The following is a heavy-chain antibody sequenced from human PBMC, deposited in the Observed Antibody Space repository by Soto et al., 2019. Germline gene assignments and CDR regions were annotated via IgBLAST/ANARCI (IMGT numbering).Heavy chain of an antibody. CDR1: GGTFSSYA. CDR2: IIPIFGTA. J-gene: IGHJ6*02. CDR3: ARKRGYSYGYGHYYYYGMDV. D-gene: IGHD5-18*01. V-gene: IGHV1-69*13. Sequence: GASVKVSCKASGGTFSSYAISWVRQAPGQGLEWMGGIIPIFGTANYAQKYQGRVKITADESTSTAFMELSSLRSEDTAVYYCARKRGYSYGYGHYYYYGMDVWGQGTTVTVS.